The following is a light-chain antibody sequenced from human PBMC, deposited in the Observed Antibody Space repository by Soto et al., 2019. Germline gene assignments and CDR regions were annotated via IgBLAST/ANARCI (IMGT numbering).Light chain of an antibody. V-gene: IGLV2-14*01. CDR2: AVT. CDR3: CSYTGASTYV. J-gene: IGLJ1*01. CDR1: SGDVGGYNY. Sequence: QSVLTQPASVSGSPGQSVTISCAGTSGDVGGYNYVSWYQQHPGKAPKLMIHAVTNRPSGVSNRFSGPKSGNTASLTISSLQAEDEADYYCCSYTGASTYVFGTGTKVTVL.